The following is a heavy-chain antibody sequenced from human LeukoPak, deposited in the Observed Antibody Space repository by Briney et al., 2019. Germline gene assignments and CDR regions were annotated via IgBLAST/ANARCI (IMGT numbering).Heavy chain of an antibody. CDR2: ISGRGGTT. V-gene: IGHV3-23*01. J-gene: IGHJ5*02. CDR3: ARSNSRPVNWFDP. D-gene: IGHD4-11*01. Sequence: PGGSLRLSCAASGFTFSSYAMSWVRQAPGKGLEWVSVISGRGGTTYYADSVKGRFTISRDNSKNTLYLQVNSLRAEDTAVYYCARSNSRPVNWFDPWGQGTLVTVSS. CDR1: GFTFSSYA.